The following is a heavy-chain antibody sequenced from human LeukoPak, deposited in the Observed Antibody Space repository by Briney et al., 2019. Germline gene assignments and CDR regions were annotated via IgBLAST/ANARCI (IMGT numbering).Heavy chain of an antibody. CDR2: IYYSGST. D-gene: IGHD3-9*01. CDR3: ASPIYSPRGYYYYYMDV. Sequence: SETLSLTCTVSGGSISSSSYYWGWIRQPQGKGLEWIGSIYYSGSTYYNPSLKSRVTISVDTSKNQFSLKLSSVTAADTAVYYCASPIYSPRGYYYYYMDVWGKGTTVTVSS. V-gene: IGHV4-39*01. CDR1: GGSISSSSYY. J-gene: IGHJ6*03.